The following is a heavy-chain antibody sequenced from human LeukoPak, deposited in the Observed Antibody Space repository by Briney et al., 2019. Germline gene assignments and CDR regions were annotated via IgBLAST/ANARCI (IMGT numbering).Heavy chain of an antibody. CDR3: AIAAAGAPFDY. J-gene: IGHJ4*02. CDR1: GYTFTSYY. CDR2: INPSGGST. Sequence: ASVKVSCKASGYTFTSYYMHWVRQAPGHGLEWMGIINPSGGSTSYAQKFQGRVTMTRDTSTSTVYMELSSLRSEDTAVYYCAIAAAGAPFDYWGQGTLVTVSS. V-gene: IGHV1-46*01. D-gene: IGHD6-13*01.